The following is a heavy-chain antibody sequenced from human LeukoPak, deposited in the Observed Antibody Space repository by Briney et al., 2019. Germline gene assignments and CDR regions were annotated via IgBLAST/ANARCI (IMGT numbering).Heavy chain of an antibody. V-gene: IGHV4-39*07. CDR1: GGSISSSSYY. D-gene: IGHD1-1*01. Sequence: SETLSLTCTVSGGSISSSSYYWGWIRQPPGKGLEWIGSIYYSGSTYYNPSLKSRVTISVDTSKNQFSLKLSSVTAADTALYYCARGYHDLYYFDWWGQGTPVTVSS. J-gene: IGHJ4*02. CDR2: IYYSGST. CDR3: ARGYHDLYYFDW.